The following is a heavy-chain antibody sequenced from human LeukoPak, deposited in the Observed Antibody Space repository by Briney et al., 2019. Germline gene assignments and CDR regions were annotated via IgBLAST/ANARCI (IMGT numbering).Heavy chain of an antibody. CDR2: IKQDGSEK. CDR1: GFTLSSYW. J-gene: IGHJ4*02. V-gene: IGHV3-7*01. Sequence: GGSLRLSCAASGFTLSSYWMNWVRQAPGKGLEWVANIKQDGSEKYYVDSVKGRFTISRDNAKNSLYLQMDSLRAEDTAVYYCARSRSAGYWGQGTLVTVSS. CDR3: ARSRSAGY.